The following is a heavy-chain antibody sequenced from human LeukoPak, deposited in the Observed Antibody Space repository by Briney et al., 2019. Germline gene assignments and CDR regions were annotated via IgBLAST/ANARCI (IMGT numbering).Heavy chain of an antibody. Sequence: SETLSLTCTVSGGSISSYYWTWIRQPPGKGLEWIGYIYYTGATSYNPSLKSRVTMSVDTSKNQFSLKLSSATAADTAVYYCAREGLELLSFDYWGQGTLVTVSS. J-gene: IGHJ4*02. CDR3: AREGLELLSFDY. D-gene: IGHD1-7*01. CDR1: GGSISSYY. CDR2: IYYTGAT. V-gene: IGHV4-59*12.